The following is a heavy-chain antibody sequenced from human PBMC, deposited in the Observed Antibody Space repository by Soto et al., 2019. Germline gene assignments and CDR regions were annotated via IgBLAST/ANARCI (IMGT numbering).Heavy chain of an antibody. Sequence: GGSLRLSCAASGFTFSSYAMSWVRQAPGKGLEWVSAISGSGGSTYYADSVKGRFTISRDNSKNTLYLQMNSLRAEDTAVYYCAKTTGSGSYYVSYFDYWGQGTLVTVSS. CDR3: AKTTGSGSYYVSYFDY. CDR2: ISGSGGST. V-gene: IGHV3-23*01. D-gene: IGHD1-26*01. CDR1: GFTFSSYA. J-gene: IGHJ4*02.